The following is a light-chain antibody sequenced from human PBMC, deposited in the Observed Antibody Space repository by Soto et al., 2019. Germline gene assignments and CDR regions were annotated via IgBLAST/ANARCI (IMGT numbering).Light chain of an antibody. CDR2: VGTGGIVG. V-gene: IGLV9-49*01. Sequence: QSVLTQPPSASASLGASVTLTCTRSSGYSNYKVDWYQQQPRKGPRFVMRVGTGGIVGSKGDGIPDRVSVLGSGLSRYLTIENIQEEDESDYHYWADDCSGSHYDVVFGGGTKLTVL. J-gene: IGLJ2*01. CDR1: SGYSNYK. CDR3: WADDCSGSHYDVV.